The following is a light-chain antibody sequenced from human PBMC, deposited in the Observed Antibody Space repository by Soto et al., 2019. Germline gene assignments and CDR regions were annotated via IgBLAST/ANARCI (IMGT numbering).Light chain of an antibody. Sequence: QSVLTQPASVSGSPGQSITISCTGTSSDVGGYNYVSWYQQHPGKAPKLMIYDVSNRPSGVSNRFSGSKSGNTAPLTISGLQAEDEADYYCSSYTSSSFFGTGTKVAVL. CDR2: DVS. CDR1: SSDVGGYNY. V-gene: IGLV2-14*01. J-gene: IGLJ1*01. CDR3: SSYTSSSF.